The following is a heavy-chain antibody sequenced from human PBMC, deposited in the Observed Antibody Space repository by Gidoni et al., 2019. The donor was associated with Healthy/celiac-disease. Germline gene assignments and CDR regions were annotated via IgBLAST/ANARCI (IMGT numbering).Heavy chain of an antibody. D-gene: IGHD5-18*01. CDR2: ISWDGGST. J-gene: IGHJ4*02. CDR3: AKDRDGYSYGLLYFDY. CDR1: GSTFDAYT. V-gene: IGHV3-43*01. Sequence: EVQLVESGGVVVQPGGSLRLPCAASGSTFDAYTMHWVRQAPGKGLEWVSLISWDGGSTYYADSVKGRFTISRDNSKNSLYLQMNSLRTEDTALYYCAKDRDGYSYGLLYFDYWGQGTLVTVSS.